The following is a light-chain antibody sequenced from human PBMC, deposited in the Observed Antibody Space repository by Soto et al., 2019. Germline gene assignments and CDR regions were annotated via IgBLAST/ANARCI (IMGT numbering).Light chain of an antibody. CDR2: SAS. Sequence: DIQMTQSPSSLSASVGDRVTITCRASQDISVYLAWYQQKPGKVPKLLIYSASTLQSGVPSPFSGSGSGTDFTLTISSLQPEGVATYFCQKFNTAPLTFGQGTRLEIK. CDR3: QKFNTAPLT. J-gene: IGKJ5*01. CDR1: QDISVY. V-gene: IGKV1-27*01.